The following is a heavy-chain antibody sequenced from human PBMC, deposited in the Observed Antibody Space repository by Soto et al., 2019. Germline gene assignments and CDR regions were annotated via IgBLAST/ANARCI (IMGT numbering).Heavy chain of an antibody. J-gene: IGHJ5*02. D-gene: IGHD3-3*01. CDR1: GGTFSSYA. CDR2: IIPIFGTA. Sequence: SVKVSCKASGGTFSSYAISWVRQAPGQGLEWMGGIIPIFGTANYAQKFQGRVTITADESTSIAYMELSSLRSEDTAVYYCARRREDDFWSGYSNWFDPWGQGTLVTVSS. CDR3: ARRREDDFWSGYSNWFDP. V-gene: IGHV1-69*13.